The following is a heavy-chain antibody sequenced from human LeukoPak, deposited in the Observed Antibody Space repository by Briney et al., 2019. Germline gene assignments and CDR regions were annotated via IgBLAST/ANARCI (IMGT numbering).Heavy chain of an antibody. CDR1: GGSISSSSYY. CDR2: IYYSGST. J-gene: IGHJ5*02. D-gene: IGHD3-10*01. CDR3: ARDRANYYGSGSYGGNWFDP. V-gene: IGHV4-39*07. Sequence: SETLSLTCTVSGGSISSSSYYWGWIRQPPGKGLEWIGSIYYSGSTYYNPSLKSRVTISVDTSKNQFSLKLSSVTAADTAVYYCARDRANYYGSGSYGGNWFDPWGQGTLVTVSS.